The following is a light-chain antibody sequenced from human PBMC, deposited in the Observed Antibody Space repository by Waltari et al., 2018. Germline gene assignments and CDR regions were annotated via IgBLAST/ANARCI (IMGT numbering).Light chain of an antibody. J-gene: IGLJ3*02. V-gene: IGLV3-10*01. CDR1: ALPKKY. Sequence: SYELTQPPSVSVSPGQTARITCSGDALPKKYAYWYQQKAGQAPVLVLYEDSKRPSGIPERFSGSSSGTMATWTISGAQVEDEADYYCYSPDSSCNHWVFGGGTKLTVL. CDR3: YSPDSSCNHWV. CDR2: EDS.